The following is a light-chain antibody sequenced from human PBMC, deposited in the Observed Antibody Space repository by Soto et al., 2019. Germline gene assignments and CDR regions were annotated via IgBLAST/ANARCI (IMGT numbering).Light chain of an antibody. CDR1: QSVSIN. Sequence: EIVMTQSPATLSVSPGERATLSCRASQSVSINLAWYQQKPGQAPRLLIYGASTRATGIPARFSGSGSGTEFTLTISSLQSEDFAFYYCQHYNNWPPWTFGQGTKVEIK. J-gene: IGKJ1*01. CDR2: GAS. V-gene: IGKV3-15*01. CDR3: QHYNNWPPWT.